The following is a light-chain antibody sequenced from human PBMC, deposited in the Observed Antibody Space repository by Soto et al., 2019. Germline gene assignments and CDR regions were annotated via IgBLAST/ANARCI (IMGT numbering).Light chain of an antibody. V-gene: IGKV2-28*01. CDR2: MGF. CDR3: MQALESPPT. CDR1: QSLLNRNGQNC. Sequence: DIVMTQSPLSLPVTPGEPASISCRSSQSLLNRNGQNCLDWYLQKPGQSPQLLIHMGFIRASGVRDRFSGSASGTYFTRTISRVEAEDVGVYYCMQALESPPTVGGGTKVEIK. J-gene: IGKJ4*01.